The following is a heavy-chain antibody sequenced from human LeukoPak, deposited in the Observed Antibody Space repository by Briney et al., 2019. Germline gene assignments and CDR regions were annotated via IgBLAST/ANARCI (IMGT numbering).Heavy chain of an antibody. V-gene: IGHV3-15*01. D-gene: IGHD1-26*01. CDR3: TTGESVGATFDY. CDR2: IKSKTDGGTT. CDR1: GFTFSNAW. J-gene: IGHJ4*02. Sequence: GGSLRLSCAASGFTFSNAWMSWVRQAPGKGLEWVGRIKSKTDGGTTDYAAPVKGRFTISRDDSKNTLYLQMNSLKTEDTAVYYCTTGESVGATFDYWGQGTLVTVSS.